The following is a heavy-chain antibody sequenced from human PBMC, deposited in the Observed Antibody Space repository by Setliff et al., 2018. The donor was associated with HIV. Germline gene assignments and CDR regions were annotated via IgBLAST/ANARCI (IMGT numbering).Heavy chain of an antibody. D-gene: IGHD3-16*02. V-gene: IGHV1-8*01. Sequence: ASVKVSCKPSGQSFTNYDIHWLRRASGQGLEWMGWMNPKSGVSGSALKFHDRFTMTRDTSTLTLYMEPSSLTSEDTAVYYCARAKAVGGVIITGGLDVWGQGTTVTVSS. J-gene: IGHJ6*02. CDR2: MNPKSGVS. CDR1: GQSFTNYD. CDR3: ARAKAVGGVIITGGLDV.